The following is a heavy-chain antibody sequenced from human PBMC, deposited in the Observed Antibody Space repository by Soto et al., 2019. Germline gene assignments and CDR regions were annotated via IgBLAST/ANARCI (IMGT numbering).Heavy chain of an antibody. CDR2: ISWNSGSI. V-gene: IGHV3-9*01. CDR1: GFTFDDYA. CDR3: AKDPRHSSGWYQGDY. J-gene: IGHJ4*02. Sequence: LRLSCAASGFTFDDYAMHWVRQAPGKGLEWVSGISWNSGSIGYADSVKGRFTISRDNAKNSLYLQMNSLRAEDTALYYCAKDPRHSSGWYQGDYWGQGTLVTVSS. D-gene: IGHD6-19*01.